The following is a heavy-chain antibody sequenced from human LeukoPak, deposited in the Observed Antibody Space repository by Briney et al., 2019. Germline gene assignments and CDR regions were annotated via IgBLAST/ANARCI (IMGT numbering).Heavy chain of an antibody. CDR3: ASIRGTFGY. D-gene: IGHD1-26*01. Sequence: GGSLRLSCAASGFTFSGHFLDWVRQAPGKGLEWVGRTRNKANSYITEYAASVKGRFTISRDDSKNSLYLQMSSLKTDDTAMYYCASIRGTFGYWGQGTLVTVSS. CDR2: TRNKANSYIT. CDR1: GFTFSGHF. V-gene: IGHV3-72*01. J-gene: IGHJ4*02.